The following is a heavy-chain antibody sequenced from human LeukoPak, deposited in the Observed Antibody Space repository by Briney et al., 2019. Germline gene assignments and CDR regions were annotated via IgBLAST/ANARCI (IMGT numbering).Heavy chain of an antibody. D-gene: IGHD3-3*01. J-gene: IGHJ3*02. Sequence: SQTLSLTCAVSGGSISGGGYSWSWIRQPPGKGLEWIGYIYHSGSTYYNPSLKSRVTISVDRSKNQFSLKLSSVTAADTAVYYCARRFRSDAFDIWGQGTMVTVSS. CDR1: GGSISGGGYS. CDR2: IYHSGST. V-gene: IGHV4-30-2*01. CDR3: ARRFRSDAFDI.